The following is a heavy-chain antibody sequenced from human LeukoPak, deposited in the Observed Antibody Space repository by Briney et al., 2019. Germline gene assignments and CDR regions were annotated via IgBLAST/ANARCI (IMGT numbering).Heavy chain of an antibody. J-gene: IGHJ4*02. CDR2: ISYDGSNK. V-gene: IGHV3-30-3*01. CDR3: ATEDY. Sequence: GGSLRLSCAASGFTFSSYAMHWVRQAPGMGLEWVAVISYDGSNKYYADSVKGRFTISRDNSKNTLYLQMNSLRAEDTAVYYCATEDYWGQGTLVTVSS. CDR1: GFTFSSYA. D-gene: IGHD1-14*01.